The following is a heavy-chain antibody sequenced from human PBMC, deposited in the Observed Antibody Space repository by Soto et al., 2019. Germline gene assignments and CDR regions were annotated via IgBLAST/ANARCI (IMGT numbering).Heavy chain of an antibody. Sequence: ASVKVSCKASGFTVTSSAVQWARQARGQRLEWIGWIVVGSGNTNYAQKFQERVTITRDMSTSTAYMELSSLRYEDTAVYYCAAGVVINTQYCWGQGTLVTVSS. D-gene: IGHD3-3*01. V-gene: IGHV1-58*01. CDR1: GFTVTSSA. CDR2: IVVGSGNT. J-gene: IGHJ4*02. CDR3: AAGVVINTQYC.